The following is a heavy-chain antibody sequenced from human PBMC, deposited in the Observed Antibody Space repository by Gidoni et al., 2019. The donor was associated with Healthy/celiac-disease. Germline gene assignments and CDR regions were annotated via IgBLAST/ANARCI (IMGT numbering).Heavy chain of an antibody. CDR2: IYYSGST. Sequence: QLQLPGSGPGLETPSETLSPTCPVAGGPMSSAIYYWGWIRPPPGKGLEWIGSIYYSGSTYYNPSLKSRVTISVDTSKNQFSLKLSSVTAADTAVYYCARSLYYYDSSGYYSRDYWGQGTLVTVSS. CDR1: GGPMSSAIYY. V-gene: IGHV4-39*07. J-gene: IGHJ4*02. CDR3: ARSLYYYDSSGYYSRDY. D-gene: IGHD3-22*01.